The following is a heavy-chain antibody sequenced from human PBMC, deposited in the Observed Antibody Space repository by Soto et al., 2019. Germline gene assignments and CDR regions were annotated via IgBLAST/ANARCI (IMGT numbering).Heavy chain of an antibody. D-gene: IGHD2-21*02. J-gene: IGHJ6*01. CDR2: ISSSSSTI. CDR1: GFTFSSFS. V-gene: IGHV3-48*02. Sequence: GGSLRLSCAASGFTFSSFSMNWVRQAPGKGLEWVSYISSSSSTIYYADSVKGRFTISRDNAKNSLYLQMNSLRDEDTAVYYCAREGQFVVTAIRSYYYYGMDVWGQGTTVTVSS. CDR3: AREGQFVVTAIRSYYYYGMDV.